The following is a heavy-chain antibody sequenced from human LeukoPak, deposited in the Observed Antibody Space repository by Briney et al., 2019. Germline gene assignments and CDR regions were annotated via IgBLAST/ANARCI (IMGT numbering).Heavy chain of an antibody. D-gene: IGHD3-10*01. CDR2: IYPDDSDT. V-gene: IGHV5-51*01. Sequence: GGALQISFLASGYTFSRYWMGWVRPVPGKGREWMGLIYPDDSDTRYSPSFEGQVTISADKSITTAYLQWSSLKASDTAIYYCARGGEGEAYFYYYLDVWGKGTPVTVSS. CDR3: ARGGEGEAYFYYYLDV. J-gene: IGHJ6*03. CDR1: GYTFSRYW.